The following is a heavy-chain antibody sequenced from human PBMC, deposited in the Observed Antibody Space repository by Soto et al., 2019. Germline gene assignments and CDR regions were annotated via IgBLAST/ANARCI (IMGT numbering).Heavy chain of an antibody. V-gene: IGHV1-69*06. CDR1: GGTFSSYA. CDR2: IIPIFGTA. J-gene: IGHJ6*01. CDR3: ANDYGDYAGNYYYGMDV. Sequence: QVQLVQSGAEVKKPGSSVKVSCKASGGTFSSYAISWVRQAPGQGLEWMGGIIPIFGTANYAQKFQGRVTITADKSTSTADMELSSLRSEDTAVYYCANDYGDYAGNYYYGMDVWGQGTTVTVAP. D-gene: IGHD4-17*01.